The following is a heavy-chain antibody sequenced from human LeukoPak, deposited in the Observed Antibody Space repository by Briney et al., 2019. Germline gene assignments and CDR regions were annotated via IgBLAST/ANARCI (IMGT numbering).Heavy chain of an antibody. CDR2: INPNSGGT. D-gene: IGHD2-2*01. J-gene: IGHJ4*02. CDR3: ARVSGYCSSTSCISADY. Sequence: ASVKVPCKASGYTFTGYYMHWVRQAPGQGLEWKGWINPNSGGTNCAQKFQGRVTMTRDTSISTAYMELSRLRSDDTAVYYCARVSGYCSSTSCISADYWGQGTLVTVSS. CDR1: GYTFTGYY. V-gene: IGHV1-2*02.